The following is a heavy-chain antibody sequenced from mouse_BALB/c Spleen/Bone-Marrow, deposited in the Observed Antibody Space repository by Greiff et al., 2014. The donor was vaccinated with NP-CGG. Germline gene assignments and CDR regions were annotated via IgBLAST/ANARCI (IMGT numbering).Heavy chain of an antibody. CDR1: GFSLTSYG. CDR3: ARGLLRYFAMDY. Sequence: VQRVESGPGLVAPSQSLSITCTVSGFSLTSYGVYWVRQPPGKGLEWLGVIWAGGSTNYNSALMSRLTISKDNSKNQVFLKMNRLQTDDTAMYYCARGLLRYFAMDYWGQGTSVTVSS. J-gene: IGHJ4*01. D-gene: IGHD1-1*01. CDR2: IWAGGST. V-gene: IGHV2-9*02.